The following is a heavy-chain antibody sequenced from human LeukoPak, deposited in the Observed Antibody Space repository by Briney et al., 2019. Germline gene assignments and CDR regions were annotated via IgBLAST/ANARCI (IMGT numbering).Heavy chain of an antibody. D-gene: IGHD1-1*01. J-gene: IGHJ5*02. Sequence: SGGSLRLSCAASGFTFSSYGMHWVRQAPGKGLEWVAFIRYDGSNKYYADSVKGRFTISRDNSKNTLYLQMNSLRAEDTAVYYCARDRWLQLGSWGQGTLVTVSS. CDR3: ARDRWLQLGS. V-gene: IGHV3-30*02. CDR1: GFTFSSYG. CDR2: IRYDGSNK.